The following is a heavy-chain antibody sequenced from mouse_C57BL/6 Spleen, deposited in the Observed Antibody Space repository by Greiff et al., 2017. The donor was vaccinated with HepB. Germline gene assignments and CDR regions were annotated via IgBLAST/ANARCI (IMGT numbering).Heavy chain of an antibody. CDR3: ARDLQAWFAY. CDR1: GYSITSGYY. V-gene: IGHV3-6*01. J-gene: IGHJ3*01. Sequence: DVQLQESGPGLVKPSQSLSLTCSVTGYSITSGYYWNWIRQFPGNKLEWMGYISYDGSNNYNPSLKNRISITRDTSKNQFFLKLNSVTTEDTATYYCARDLQAWFAYWGQGTLVTVSA. CDR2: ISYDGSN.